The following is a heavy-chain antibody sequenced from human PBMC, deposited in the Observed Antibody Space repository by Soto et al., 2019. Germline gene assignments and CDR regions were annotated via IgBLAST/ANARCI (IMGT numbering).Heavy chain of an antibody. CDR3: ASLYSSSGGWFDP. D-gene: IGHD6-6*01. CDR2: IYYSGST. CDR1: GGSISSGGYY. J-gene: IGHJ5*02. Sequence: PSETLSLTCTVSGGSISSGGYYWSWIRQPPGKGLEWIGYIYYSGSTNYNPSLKSRVTISVDTSKNQFSLKLSSVTAADTAVYYCASLYSSSGGWFDPWGQGTLVTVSS. V-gene: IGHV4-61*08.